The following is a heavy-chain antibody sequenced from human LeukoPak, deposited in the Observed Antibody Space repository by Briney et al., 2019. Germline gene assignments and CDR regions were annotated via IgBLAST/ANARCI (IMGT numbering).Heavy chain of an antibody. CDR3: ARPDDYGGKPSAFDI. D-gene: IGHD4-23*01. V-gene: IGHV5-51*01. Sequence: PGESLKISCKGSGYTFITYWIGWVRQMPGKGLEWMGIIYPDDSDTRYSPSFQGQVTISADKSITTAYLQWNSLKASDTAMYYCARPDDYGGKPSAFDIWGQGTMVTVSS. J-gene: IGHJ3*02. CDR2: IYPDDSDT. CDR1: GYTFITYW.